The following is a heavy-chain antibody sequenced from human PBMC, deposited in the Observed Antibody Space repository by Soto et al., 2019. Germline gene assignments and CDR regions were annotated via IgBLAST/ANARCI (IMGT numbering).Heavy chain of an antibody. V-gene: IGHV4-31*03. CDR1: GGSISSCGYY. CDR3: ASISGSGAFDI. CDR2: IYYSGST. Sequence: SETLSLTCTVSGGSISSCGYYWSWIRQHPGKGLEWIGYIYYSGSTYYNPSLKSRVTISVDTSKNQFSLKLSSVTAADTAVYYCASISGSGAFDIWGQGTMVTVS. D-gene: IGHD3-10*01. J-gene: IGHJ3*02.